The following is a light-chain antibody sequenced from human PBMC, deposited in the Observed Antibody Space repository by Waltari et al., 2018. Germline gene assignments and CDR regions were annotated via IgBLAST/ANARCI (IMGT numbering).Light chain of an antibody. J-gene: IGKJ1*01. CDR2: NVS. Sequence: DVVPTQSPLSMPVTLGQPASISCSCTQSLVYSDGNTYLSWFQQRPGQSPRRLIYNVSKRDSGVPDRFSGSGSGTDFTLKISRVEAEDVGVYYCMQGTHWPWTFGQGTKVEIK. CDR1: QSLVYSDGNTY. V-gene: IGKV2-30*01. CDR3: MQGTHWPWT.